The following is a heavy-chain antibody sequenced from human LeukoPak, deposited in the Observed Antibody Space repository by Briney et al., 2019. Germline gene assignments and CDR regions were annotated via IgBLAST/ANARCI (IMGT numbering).Heavy chain of an antibody. D-gene: IGHD3-22*01. CDR2: IRYDGSNK. Sequence: GGSLRLSCAASGFTFSSYGMHWVRQAPGKGLEWVAFIRYDGSNKYYADSVKGRFTISRDNSKNTLYLQMNSLRAEDTAVYYCAKVHRDSGYLNWFDPWGQGTLVTVSS. CDR1: GFTFSSYG. V-gene: IGHV3-30*02. J-gene: IGHJ5*02. CDR3: AKVHRDSGYLNWFDP.